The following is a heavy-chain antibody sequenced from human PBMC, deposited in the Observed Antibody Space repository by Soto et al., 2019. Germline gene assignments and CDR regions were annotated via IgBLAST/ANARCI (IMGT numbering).Heavy chain of an antibody. CDR2: INSDGSIT. Sequence: EVQLVESGGGLILPGGSLRLSCAASGFTFNTHWMHWVRQAPGKGLVWVSRINSDGSITDYADSVKGRFSISRDNPRNTLYLQMNSLSPEDTAVCYCARAMTSVGAAAKGDFWGQGTLVTVSS. J-gene: IGHJ4*02. CDR3: ARAMTSVGAAAKGDF. V-gene: IGHV3-74*01. D-gene: IGHD1-26*01. CDR1: GFTFNTHW.